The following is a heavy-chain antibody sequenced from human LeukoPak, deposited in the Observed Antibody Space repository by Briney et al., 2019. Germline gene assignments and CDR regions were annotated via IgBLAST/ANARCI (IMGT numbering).Heavy chain of an antibody. Sequence: PGRSLRVSCAASGFTFSSYAMHRVRQAPGKGLEWVAVISYDGSNKYYADSVKGRFTISRDNSKNTLYLQMNSLRAEDTAVYYCARFPDFDWLFFDYWGQGTLVTVSS. J-gene: IGHJ4*02. CDR2: ISYDGSNK. CDR1: GFTFSSYA. D-gene: IGHD3-9*01. V-gene: IGHV3-30*04. CDR3: ARFPDFDWLFFDY.